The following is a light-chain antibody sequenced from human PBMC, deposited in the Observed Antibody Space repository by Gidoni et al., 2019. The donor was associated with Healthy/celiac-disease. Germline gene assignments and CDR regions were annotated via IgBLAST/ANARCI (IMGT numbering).Light chain of an antibody. CDR2: GAS. CDR3: QQYNNWPPFT. Sequence: DIVMTQSPATLSVSPGDIDTSSCSASQSVSSNLAWCQQKPGQAPRLLIHGASTRATGSPARFSGSGCGTEVTLTISSLQSEDFAVYYCQQYNNWPPFTFGPGTKVDIK. V-gene: IGKV3-15*01. J-gene: IGKJ3*01. CDR1: QSVSSN.